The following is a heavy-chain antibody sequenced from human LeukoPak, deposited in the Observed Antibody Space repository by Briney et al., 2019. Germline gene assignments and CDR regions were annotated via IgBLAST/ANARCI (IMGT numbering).Heavy chain of an antibody. D-gene: IGHD6-19*01. J-gene: IGHJ6*03. Sequence: SETLSLTCTVSGGSISSSIYYWGWIRQPPGKGLEWIGSISYSGSTYYNPSLKSRVTISVDTSKNQFSLKLSSVTAADTAVYYCASKQWVYYYMDVWGKGTTVTVSS. V-gene: IGHV4-39*01. CDR2: ISYSGST. CDR1: GGSISSSIYY. CDR3: ASKQWVYYYMDV.